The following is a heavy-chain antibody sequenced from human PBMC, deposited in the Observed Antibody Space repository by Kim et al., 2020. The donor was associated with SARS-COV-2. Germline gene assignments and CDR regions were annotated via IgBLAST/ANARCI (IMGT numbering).Heavy chain of an antibody. Sequence: ASVKVSCKASGYTFTSYAMHWVRQAPGQRLEWMGWINAGNGNTKYSQKFQGRVTITRDTSASTAYMELSSLRSEDTAVYYCARRRPTVADPTGWFDPWGQGTLVTVSS. J-gene: IGHJ5*02. CDR3: ARRRPTVADPTGWFDP. CDR1: GYTFTSYA. CDR2: INAGNGNT. D-gene: IGHD6-19*01. V-gene: IGHV1-3*01.